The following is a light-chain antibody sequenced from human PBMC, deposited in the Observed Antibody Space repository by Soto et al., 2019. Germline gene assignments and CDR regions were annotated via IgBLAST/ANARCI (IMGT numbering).Light chain of an antibody. V-gene: IGKV3-11*01. CDR3: QQRSNWPKT. Sequence: EIVLTKSPATLSFSPGERATLSCRASQSVSSYLAWYQQKPGQAPRLLIYDASNRATGIPARFSGSGSGTDFTLTISSLEPEDFAVYYCQQRSNWPKTFGGGTKVEIK. CDR1: QSVSSY. J-gene: IGKJ4*01. CDR2: DAS.